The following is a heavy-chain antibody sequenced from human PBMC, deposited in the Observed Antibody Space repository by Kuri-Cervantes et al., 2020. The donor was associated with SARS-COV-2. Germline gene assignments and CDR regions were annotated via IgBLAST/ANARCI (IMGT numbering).Heavy chain of an antibody. CDR1: GGSISSYY. D-gene: IGHD2-2*01. CDR3: ARVVPAADEGLYYYYMDV. CDR2: IYTSGST. Sequence: SETLSLTCTVSGGSISSYYWSWIRQPAGKGLEWIGRIYTSGSTNYNPSLKSRVTMSVDTPKNQFSLKLSSVTAADTAVYYCARVVPAADEGLYYYYMDVWGKGTTVTVS. J-gene: IGHJ6*03. V-gene: IGHV4-4*07.